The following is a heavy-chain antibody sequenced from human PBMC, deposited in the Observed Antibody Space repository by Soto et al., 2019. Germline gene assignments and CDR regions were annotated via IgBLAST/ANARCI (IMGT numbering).Heavy chain of an antibody. D-gene: IGHD3-3*01. V-gene: IGHV4-61*01. J-gene: IGHJ4*03. CDR1: GGSFKSGSYS. CDR3: ARGFGYFDS. Sequence: PSETLSLTCTVSGGSFKSGSYSWSWIRQPPGKGLEWIGYVYHTGRTSYNPSLKSRVSISMDTSKNQFSLNLDSVTAADTAVYFCARGFGYFDSWGQGTLVTVSS. CDR2: VYHTGRT.